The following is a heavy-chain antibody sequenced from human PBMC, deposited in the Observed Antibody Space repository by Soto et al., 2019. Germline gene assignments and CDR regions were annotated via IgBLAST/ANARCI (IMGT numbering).Heavy chain of an antibody. V-gene: IGHV1-18*04. CDR3: ARDPATAYSSSSFDY. CDR1: GYTFTTYG. D-gene: IGHD2-21*01. J-gene: IGHJ4*02. Sequence: VASVKVSCKASGYTFTTYGIAWVRQAPGQGLEWMGWISTYDGSINYAQNIQGRVSMSTDPSTSTAYMELRNLRSDDTAIYYCARDPATAYSSSSFDYWGQGTLVTVSS. CDR2: ISTYDGSI.